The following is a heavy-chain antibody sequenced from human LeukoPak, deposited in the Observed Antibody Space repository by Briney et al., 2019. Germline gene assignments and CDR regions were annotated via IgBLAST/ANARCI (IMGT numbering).Heavy chain of an antibody. J-gene: IGHJ6*02. CDR3: ARVGGTNYYYYGMDV. CDR2: IFHGGTT. CDR1: GASVANTDW. D-gene: IGHD1-1*01. Sequence: SGTLSLTCTVSGASVANTDWWTWVRQPPGEGLEWIGEIFHGGTTKYNPSLKSRLTLSLDTSKNQFSLKVTSVTAADTAVYFCARVGGTNYYYYGMDVWGQGTTVTVSS. V-gene: IGHV4-4*02.